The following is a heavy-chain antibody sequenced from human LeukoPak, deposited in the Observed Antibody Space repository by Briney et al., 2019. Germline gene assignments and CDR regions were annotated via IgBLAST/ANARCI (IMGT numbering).Heavy chain of an antibody. CDR2: TYPGDSDT. Sequence: GESLKISCKGSGYSFTSYWIGWVRQMPGKGLEWMGITYPGDSDTRYSPSFQGQGTISADKSISTAYLQWSSLKASDTAMYYCARHRTDYGDYSDPPYYYYMDVWGKGTTVTVSS. D-gene: IGHD4-17*01. J-gene: IGHJ6*03. CDR1: GYSFTSYW. CDR3: ARHRTDYGDYSDPPYYYYMDV. V-gene: IGHV5-51*01.